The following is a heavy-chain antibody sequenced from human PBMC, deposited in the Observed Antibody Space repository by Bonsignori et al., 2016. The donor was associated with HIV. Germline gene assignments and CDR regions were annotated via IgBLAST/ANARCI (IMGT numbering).Heavy chain of an antibody. V-gene: IGHV4-39*01. CDR1: GASISGSSYY. CDR3: ARRGNFYDAGGYYSHIDY. Sequence: HLQLQESGPGLVKPSETLSLTCTVSGASISGSSYYWGWIRQPPGKGLEWIGSIYYSGSAYYNPSLESRATISVDTSKNQFSLRLSSVTAADTAVYYCARRGNFYDAGGYYSHIDYWGQGTLVTVSS. D-gene: IGHD2-21*01. CDR2: IYYSGSA. J-gene: IGHJ4*02.